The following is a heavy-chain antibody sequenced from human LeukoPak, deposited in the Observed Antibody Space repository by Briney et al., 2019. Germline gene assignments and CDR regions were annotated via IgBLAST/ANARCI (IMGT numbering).Heavy chain of an antibody. CDR1: GYTLTELS. CDR2: FDPEDGET. CDR3: ATAYIAAAGDNWFDP. Sequence: ASVKVSCKVSGYTLTELSMHWVRQAPGKGLEWMGGFDPEDGETIYAQKFQGRVTMTEDTSTDTAYMELSSLRSEDTAVYYFATAYIAAAGDNWFDPWGQGTLVTVSS. V-gene: IGHV1-24*01. D-gene: IGHD6-13*01. J-gene: IGHJ5*02.